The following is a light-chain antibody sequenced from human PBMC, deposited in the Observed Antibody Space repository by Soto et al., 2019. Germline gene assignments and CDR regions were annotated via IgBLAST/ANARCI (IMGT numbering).Light chain of an antibody. CDR3: QQHFSPPFT. CDR1: QSVLYSSNNRNH. J-gene: IGKJ2*01. CDR2: WAS. Sequence: DIVMTQSPDSLAESLGERATINCKYSQSVLYSSNNRNHLAWYQQKPGQPPKLLFYWASTRESGVPDRFSGSGSGTDFTLTISSLQTEDVAVYYCQQHFSPPFTFGQGTHLEIK. V-gene: IGKV4-1*01.